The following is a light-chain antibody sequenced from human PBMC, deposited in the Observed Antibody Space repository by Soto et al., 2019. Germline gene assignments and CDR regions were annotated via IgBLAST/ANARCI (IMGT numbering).Light chain of an antibody. CDR3: SSYTSISTLYV. V-gene: IGLV2-14*01. Sequence: QSALTQPRSVSGSPGQSITISCTGTSSDVGAYDSVSWYQQHPGKAPKLMIYEVSHRPSGVSNRFSGSKSDNTASLTISGLQAEDEADYYCSSYTSISTLYVFGTGTKLTVL. CDR2: EVS. J-gene: IGLJ1*01. CDR1: SSDVGAYDS.